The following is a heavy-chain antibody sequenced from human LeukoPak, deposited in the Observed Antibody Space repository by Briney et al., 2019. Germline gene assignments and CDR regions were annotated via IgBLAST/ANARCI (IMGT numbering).Heavy chain of an antibody. V-gene: IGHV3-48*01. CDR2: ISGTNRAI. CDR3: AKAVSPIAPTSYFDS. CDR1: GFNFNAYG. D-gene: IGHD2-15*01. Sequence: GGSLRLSCVGSGFNFNAYGMNWVRQAPGEGLEWLAFISGTNRAIHYADSVKGRFTITRDNAKNSLFLHMNTLTVEDTAVYYCAKAVSPIAPTSYFDSWGQGTMVIVSS. J-gene: IGHJ4*02.